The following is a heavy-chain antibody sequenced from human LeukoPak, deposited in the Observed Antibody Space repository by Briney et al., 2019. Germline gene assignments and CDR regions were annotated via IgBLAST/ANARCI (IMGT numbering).Heavy chain of an antibody. CDR2: IYYSGST. Sequence: SETLSLTCTVSGGSISSYYWRWIRQPPGKGLECIGYIYYSGSTNYNPSLKSRVTISLDTSKNQFSLKLSSVTAADTAVYYCARDGITGPRFYNWFDPWGQGTLVTVSS. D-gene: IGHD1-20*01. CDR1: GGSISSYY. J-gene: IGHJ5*02. V-gene: IGHV4-59*01. CDR3: ARDGITGPRFYNWFDP.